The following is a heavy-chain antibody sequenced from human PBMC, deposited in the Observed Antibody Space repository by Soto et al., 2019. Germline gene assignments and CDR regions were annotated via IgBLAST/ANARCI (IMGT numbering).Heavy chain of an antibody. Sequence: GGSLRLSCVASGFTFSSYGMHWVRQAPGKGLEWVAVISYDGSNKYYADSVKGRFTISRDNSKNTLYLQMNSLRAEDTAVHYCAKDFGWLVPQKTKTPSYYFDYWGQGTLVTVSS. CDR2: ISYDGSNK. CDR1: GFTFSSYG. V-gene: IGHV3-30*18. J-gene: IGHJ4*02. D-gene: IGHD6-19*01. CDR3: AKDFGWLVPQKTKTPSYYFDY.